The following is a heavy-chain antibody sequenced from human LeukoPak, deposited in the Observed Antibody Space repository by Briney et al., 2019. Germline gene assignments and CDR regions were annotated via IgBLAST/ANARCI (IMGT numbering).Heavy chain of an antibody. Sequence: GGSLRLSCAASGFTFSSYAMSWFRQAPGKGLEWVSAISGSGGSTYYADSVKGRFTISRDNSKNTLYLQMNSLRAEDTAVYYCAKDFSSGYYYVGNWFDPWGQGTLVTVPS. CDR2: ISGSGGST. J-gene: IGHJ5*02. CDR3: AKDFSSGYYYVGNWFDP. V-gene: IGHV3-23*01. CDR1: GFTFSSYA. D-gene: IGHD3-22*01.